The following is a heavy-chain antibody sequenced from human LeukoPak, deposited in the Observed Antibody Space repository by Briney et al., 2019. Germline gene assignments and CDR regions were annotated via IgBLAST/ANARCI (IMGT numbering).Heavy chain of an antibody. CDR2: ISDNGGNT. Sequence: GGSLRLSCAASGFIFSTSGMTWVRQAPGKGLEWVSTISDNGGNTYYPDSVRGRFTISRDNSKNTLYLQMNSLRVEDTAVYYCARDRPEKAAAGTFPSRYWGQGTLVTVSS. CDR1: GFIFSTSG. D-gene: IGHD6-13*01. V-gene: IGHV3-23*01. CDR3: ARDRPEKAAAGTFPSRY. J-gene: IGHJ4*02.